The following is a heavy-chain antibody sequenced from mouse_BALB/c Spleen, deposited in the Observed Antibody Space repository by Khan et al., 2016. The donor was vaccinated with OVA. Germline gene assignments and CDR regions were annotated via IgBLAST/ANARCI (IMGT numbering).Heavy chain of an antibody. V-gene: IGHV5-6-5*01. CDR3: AREAYRYDEYYFDY. D-gene: IGHD2-14*01. J-gene: IGHJ2*01. CDR2: ISSSGST. Sequence: EVQLQESGGGSVKPGGSLKLSCEVSGFTFSSYVMSWIRQTPEKRLEWVAFISSSGSTYYPDSVKGRFTISRDNDRNVVYLQMSSLRSEDMAMYYCAREAYRYDEYYFDYWGQGTTLTVSA. CDR1: GFTFSSYV.